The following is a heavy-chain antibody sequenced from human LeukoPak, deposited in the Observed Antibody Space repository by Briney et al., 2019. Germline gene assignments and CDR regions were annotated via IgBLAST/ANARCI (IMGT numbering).Heavy chain of an antibody. Sequence: SVKVSCKASGYTFTGYYMHWVRQAPGQGLEWMGGIIPIFGTANYAQKFQGRVTITADKSTSTAYMELSSLRSEDTAVYYCARSGYYYDSSGSPYYFDYWGQGTLVTVSS. D-gene: IGHD3-22*01. J-gene: IGHJ4*02. CDR3: ARSGYYYDSSGSPYYFDY. V-gene: IGHV1-69*06. CDR2: IIPIFGTA. CDR1: GYTFTGYY.